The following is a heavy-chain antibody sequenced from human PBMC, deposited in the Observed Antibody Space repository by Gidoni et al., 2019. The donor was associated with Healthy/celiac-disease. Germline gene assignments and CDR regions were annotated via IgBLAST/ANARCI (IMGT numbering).Heavy chain of an antibody. J-gene: IGHJ5*02. CDR1: DGAISSGSYY. CDR2: IYTSGST. Sequence: QVQLQESGSGLVKPSQTLSLTCTVSDGAISSGSYYWSWIRQPAGKGLECIGRIYTSGSTNYNPSLKSRGTISVDTSENQVSLKLGSVTAADTAVYYCARAVAAAGTSWFDPWGQGTLVTVSS. CDR3: ARAVAAAGTSWFDP. D-gene: IGHD6-13*01. V-gene: IGHV4-61*02.